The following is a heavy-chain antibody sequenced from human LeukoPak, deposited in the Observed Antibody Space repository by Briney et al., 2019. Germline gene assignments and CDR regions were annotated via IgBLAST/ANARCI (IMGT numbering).Heavy chain of an antibody. CDR3: ARLRMATIDY. V-gene: IGHV4-38-2*01. J-gene: IGHJ4*02. CDR1: GYSISSGYY. D-gene: IGHD5-24*01. CDR2: TYHSGST. Sequence: QASETLSLTCAVSGYSISSGYYWGWIRQPPGKGLEWIGSTYHSGSTYYNPSLKSRGTISVDTSKNQFSLKLSSVTAADTAVYYCARLRMATIDYWGQGTLVTVSS.